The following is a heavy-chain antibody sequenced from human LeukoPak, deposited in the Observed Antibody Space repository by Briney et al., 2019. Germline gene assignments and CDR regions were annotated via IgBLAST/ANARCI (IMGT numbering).Heavy chain of an antibody. CDR2: ISYDGSNK. Sequence: GGSLRLSCAASGFTFSSYGMHWVRQAPGKGLEWVAVISYDGSNKYYADSVKGRFTISRDNSKNALYLQMNSLRAEDTAVYYCAKDLVPSSGSYYNYYYYYGMDVWGQGTTVTVSS. CDR3: AKDLVPSSGSYYNYYYYYGMDV. D-gene: IGHD3-10*01. V-gene: IGHV3-30*18. CDR1: GFTFSSYG. J-gene: IGHJ6*02.